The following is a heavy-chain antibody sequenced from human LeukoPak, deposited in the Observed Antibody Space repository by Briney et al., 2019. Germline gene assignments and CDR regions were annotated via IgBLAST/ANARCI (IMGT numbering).Heavy chain of an antibody. D-gene: IGHD3-22*01. V-gene: IGHV1-69*01. CDR2: VIPIFGTA. J-gene: IGHJ4*02. CDR3: ASSSHYDSSGYSDPFDY. CDR1: GGTFSSYA. Sequence: SVKVSCKASGGTFSSYAISWVRQAPGQGLEWMGGVIPIFGTANYAQKFQGRVTITADESTSTAYMELSSLRSEDTAVYYCASSSHYDSSGYSDPFDYWGQGTLVTVSS.